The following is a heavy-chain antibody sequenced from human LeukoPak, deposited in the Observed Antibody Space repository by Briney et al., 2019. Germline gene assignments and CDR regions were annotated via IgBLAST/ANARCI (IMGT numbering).Heavy chain of an antibody. Sequence: GGSLRLSCAASGFTFGNYAMSWVRQAPGKGLEWVSTVSGSASNTYYADSVKGRFTISRDNSKNTLYLQMNSLRAEDTAVYYCARDRGVRGATSYYYTDVWGKGTTVTVSS. D-gene: IGHD3-10*01. J-gene: IGHJ6*03. CDR3: ARDRGVRGATSYYYTDV. V-gene: IGHV3-23*01. CDR2: VSGSASNT. CDR1: GFTFGNYA.